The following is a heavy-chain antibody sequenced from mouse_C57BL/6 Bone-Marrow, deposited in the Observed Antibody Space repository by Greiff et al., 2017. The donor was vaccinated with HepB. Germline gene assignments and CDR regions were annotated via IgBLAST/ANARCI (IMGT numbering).Heavy chain of an antibody. CDR3: APVVATGFDY. V-gene: IGHV1-19*01. Sequence: EVQLQQSGPVLVKPGASVKMSCKASGYTFTDYYMNWAKQSHGKSLEWIGVINPYNGGTSYNQKFKGKATLTVDKSSSTAYMELNSLTSEDSAVYYCAPVVATGFDYWGQGTTLTVSS. J-gene: IGHJ2*01. D-gene: IGHD1-1*01. CDR2: INPYNGGT. CDR1: GYTFTDYY.